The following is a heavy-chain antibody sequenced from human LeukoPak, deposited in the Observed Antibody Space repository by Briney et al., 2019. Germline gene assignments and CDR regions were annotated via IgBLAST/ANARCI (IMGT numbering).Heavy chain of an antibody. CDR2: ISAYNGNK. J-gene: IGHJ6*04. CDR1: GYTFTSYG. V-gene: IGHV1-18*04. D-gene: IGHD2-2*01. CDR3: ARGGGYCSSTSCPIGGGMDV. Sequence: GASVKVSCKASGYTFTSYGISWVRQAPGQGLEWMGWISAYNGNKNYAQKLQGRVTMTTDTSTSTAYMELRSLRSDDTAVYYCARGGGYCSSTSCPIGGGMDVWGKGTTVTVSS.